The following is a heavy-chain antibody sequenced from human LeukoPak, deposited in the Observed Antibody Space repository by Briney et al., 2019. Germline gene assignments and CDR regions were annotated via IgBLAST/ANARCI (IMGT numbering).Heavy chain of an antibody. CDR2: IYYSGST. CDR3: ARGSYEGPFDY. J-gene: IGHJ4*01. D-gene: IGHD1-26*01. CDR1: GGSISSSSYY. V-gene: IGHV4-39*01. Sequence: SETLSLTCTVSGGSISSSSYYWGWIRQPPGKGLEWIGSIYYSGSTYYNPSLKSRVTISVDTSKNQFSLKLSSVTAADTAVYYCARGSYEGPFDYGAQGTLVPVSS.